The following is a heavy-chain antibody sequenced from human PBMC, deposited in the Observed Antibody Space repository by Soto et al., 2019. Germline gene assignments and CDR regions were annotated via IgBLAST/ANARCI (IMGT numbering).Heavy chain of an antibody. CDR3: VNNNYDSSAYYYWYLGL. J-gene: IGHJ2*01. CDR1: EDTFRNYA. Sequence: QVELVQSGAEVKKPGSSVKVSCQASEDTFRNYAISWVRQAPGQGLEWMGGIIPIFGTANYAQKFQGRVTITGDTSANTVYLELSSLRSEDTAVYYCVNNNYDSSAYYYWYLGLWGRGTLVTVSS. CDR2: IIPIFGTA. V-gene: IGHV1-69*06. D-gene: IGHD3-22*01.